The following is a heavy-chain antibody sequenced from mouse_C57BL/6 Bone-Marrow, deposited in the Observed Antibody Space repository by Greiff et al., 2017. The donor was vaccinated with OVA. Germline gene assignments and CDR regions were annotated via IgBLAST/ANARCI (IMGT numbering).Heavy chain of an antibody. J-gene: IGHJ1*03. CDR3: ARSQLLRSQKWYFDV. V-gene: IGHV1-7*01. CDR1: GYTFTSYW. Sequence: VQLQQSGAELAKPGASVKLSCKASGYTFTSYWMHWVKQRPGQGLEWIGYINPSSGYTKYNQKFKDKATLTADKSSSTAYMQLSSLPYEDSAVYYCARSQLLRSQKWYFDVWGTGTTVTVSS. CDR2: INPSSGYT. D-gene: IGHD1-1*01.